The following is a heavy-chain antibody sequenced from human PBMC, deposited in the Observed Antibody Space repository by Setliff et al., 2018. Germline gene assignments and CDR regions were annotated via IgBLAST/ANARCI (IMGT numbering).Heavy chain of an antibody. J-gene: IGHJ4*02. V-gene: IGHV4-38-2*02. Sequence: SETLSLTCTVSGYSISSGYIWGWIRQPPGKGLEWVGNIGHTGSINYGPSLKSRLTISRDTSKNQVSLKLNSVTATDTAVYYCARDLGHGGDSDYWGQGILVTVSS. CDR3: ARDLGHGGDSDY. CDR2: IGHTGSI. CDR1: GYSISSGYI. D-gene: IGHD2-21*02.